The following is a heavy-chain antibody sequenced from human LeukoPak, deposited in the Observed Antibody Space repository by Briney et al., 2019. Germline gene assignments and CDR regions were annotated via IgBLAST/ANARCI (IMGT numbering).Heavy chain of an antibody. CDR3: ARESAFSYYYGSQDRGAFDI. J-gene: IGHJ3*02. CDR1: GFTVSSNY. V-gene: IGHV3-66*01. D-gene: IGHD3-10*01. CDR2: IYSGGST. Sequence: GGSLRLSCAASGFTVSSNYMSWVRQAPGKGLEWVSVIYSGGSTYYAASVKGRSTISRDNSKNTLYLQMNSLRAEDTAVYYCARESAFSYYYGSQDRGAFDISGPGTPGTVSS.